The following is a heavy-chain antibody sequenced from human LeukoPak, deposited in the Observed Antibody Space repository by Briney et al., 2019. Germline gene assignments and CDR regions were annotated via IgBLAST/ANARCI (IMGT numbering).Heavy chain of an antibody. CDR3: AKDLSSGWALDY. CDR1: GFIFSSNG. Sequence: GGSLRLSCAASGFIFSSNGMHWVRQAPGKGLEWVAVISYDGSDKYYADSVKGRFTISRDNSQNTLYLQMYSLRAEDTAVYYCAKDLSSGWALDYWGQGTLVTVSS. V-gene: IGHV3-30*18. J-gene: IGHJ4*02. CDR2: ISYDGSDK. D-gene: IGHD6-19*01.